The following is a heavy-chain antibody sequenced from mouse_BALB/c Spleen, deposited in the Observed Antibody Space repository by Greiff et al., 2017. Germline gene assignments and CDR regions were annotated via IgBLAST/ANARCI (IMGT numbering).Heavy chain of an antibody. V-gene: IGHV6-6*02. CDR2: IRLKSNNYAT. J-gene: IGHJ4*01. CDR3: TRQGTTALYYAMDY. Sequence: EVQVVESGGGLVQPGGSMKLSCVASGFTFSNYWMNWVRQSPEKGLEWVAEIRLKSNNYATHYAESVKGRFTISRDDSKSSVYLQMNNLRAEDTGIYYCTRQGTTALYYAMDYWGQGTSVTVSS. D-gene: IGHD1-2*01. CDR1: GFTFSNYW.